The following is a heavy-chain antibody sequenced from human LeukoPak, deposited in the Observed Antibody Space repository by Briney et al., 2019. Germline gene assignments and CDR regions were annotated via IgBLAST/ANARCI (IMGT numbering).Heavy chain of an antibody. J-gene: IGHJ6*03. Sequence: GESLQISCKGSGYSFTSYWIGWVRQMPGKGLEWMGIIYPGDSDTRYSPSFQGQVTISADKSISTAYLQWSSLKASDTAMYYCARGGNFLLSSQFYTDVWGEGTTVTVSS. D-gene: IGHD2-2*01. CDR3: ARGGNFLLSSQFYTDV. V-gene: IGHV5-51*01. CDR2: IYPGDSDT. CDR1: GYSFTSYW.